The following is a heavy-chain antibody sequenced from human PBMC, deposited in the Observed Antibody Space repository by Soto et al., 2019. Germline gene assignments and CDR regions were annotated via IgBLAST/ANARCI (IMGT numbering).Heavy chain of an antibody. CDR1: GFIFDDYA. CDR2: IRWNSDDS. J-gene: IGHJ4*01. V-gene: IGHV3-9*01. Sequence: EVQLVESGGGLVQPGRSLRLSCAASGFIFDDYAMHWVRQVPGKGLAWVSGIRWNSDDSAYAESVKGRFTIARDNAKNALYLQIKSLRAEDTVFYYCVKKNDFYFDYWCQVTLVTVSS. CDR3: VKKNDFYFDY. D-gene: IGHD3-3*01.